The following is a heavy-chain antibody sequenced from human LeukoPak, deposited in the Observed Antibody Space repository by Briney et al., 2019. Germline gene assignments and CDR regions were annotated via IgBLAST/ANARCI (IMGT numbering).Heavy chain of an antibody. CDR3: ARHWGVGATYFDY. J-gene: IGHJ4*02. D-gene: IGHD1-26*01. V-gene: IGHV4-39*01. CDR2: IYYSGST. CDR1: GGSISSSTYY. Sequence: SETLSLTCTVSGGSISSSTYYWGWIRQPPGKGLEWIGSIYYSGSTYYNLSLKSRVTISADTSKNQFSLKLSSVTAADTAVYYCARHWGVGATYFDYWGQGTLVTVSS.